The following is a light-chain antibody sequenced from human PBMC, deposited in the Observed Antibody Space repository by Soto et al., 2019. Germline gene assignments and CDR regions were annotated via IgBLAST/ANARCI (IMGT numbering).Light chain of an antibody. V-gene: IGKV3-11*01. CDR2: DAS. Sequence: DIVLAQSPATLSFYPGETAILACSASQSVSSYLAWYQQKPCQAPRLLIYDASPRATGIPARFSGSGSGTEFTLTISSLEPEDFAVYNCQQRSNRPITFGQGTRLQIK. CDR3: QQRSNRPIT. J-gene: IGKJ5*01. CDR1: QSVSSY.